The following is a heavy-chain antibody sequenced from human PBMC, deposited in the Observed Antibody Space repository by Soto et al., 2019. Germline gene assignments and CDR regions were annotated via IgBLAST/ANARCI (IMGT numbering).Heavy chain of an antibody. V-gene: IGHV1-18*01. J-gene: IGHJ6*02. CDR2: INADYGNT. Sequence: QAKLVQSGAEVRKPGASVKVSCKASGYTFYRHSISWVRQAPGQGLEWMGRINADYGNTQYAQKFRGRVTMTTDTSTTTVYMELTNLRSDDTAVYYCARCIQGDYYYGMDVWGQGTTVTVSS. CDR3: ARCIQGDYYYGMDV. D-gene: IGHD5-18*01. CDR1: GYTFYRHS.